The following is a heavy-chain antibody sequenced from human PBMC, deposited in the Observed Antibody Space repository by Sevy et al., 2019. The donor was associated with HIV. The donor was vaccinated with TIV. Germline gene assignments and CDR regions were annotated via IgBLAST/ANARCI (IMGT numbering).Heavy chain of an antibody. Sequence: GGSLRLSCAASGFTFSSYWMSWVRQAPGKGLEWVANIKQDGSEKYYVDSVKGRFTISRDNAKNSLYLQMNSLSAEDTPAYYCAGGGYCSSTSCYTNVAFDIWGQGTMVTVSS. CDR1: GFTFSSYW. V-gene: IGHV3-7*04. CDR3: AGGGYCSSTSCYTNVAFDI. J-gene: IGHJ3*02. CDR2: IKQDGSEK. D-gene: IGHD2-2*02.